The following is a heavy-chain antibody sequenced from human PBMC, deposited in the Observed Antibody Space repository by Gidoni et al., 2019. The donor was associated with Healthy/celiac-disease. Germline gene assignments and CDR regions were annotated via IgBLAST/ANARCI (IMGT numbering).Heavy chain of an antibody. CDR3: ARLPYYYDRSGYFDGWFDP. J-gene: IGHJ5*02. CDR2: IYPGDSDT. CDR1: GYSFTSYW. D-gene: IGHD3-22*01. Sequence: EVQLVQSGAEVKKPGESLKISCKGSGYSFTSYWIGWVLQRPGKGLEWMGIIYPGDSDTRYSPSFQGQVTISDDKSISTAYLQWSSLKASDTAMYYCARLPYYYDRSGYFDGWFDPWGQGTLVTVSS. V-gene: IGHV5-51*01.